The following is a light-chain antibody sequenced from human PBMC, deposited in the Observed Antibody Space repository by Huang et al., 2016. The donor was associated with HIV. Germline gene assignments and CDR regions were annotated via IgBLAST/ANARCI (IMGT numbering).Light chain of an antibody. J-gene: IGKJ1*01. Sequence: DIQMAQSPSSPSASVGDRVTITCRASQDINNYLAWYQQKPGKVPKLLIYAASTLQSGVPSRFSGSGSGTHFTLTISSLQPEDVATYYCQKYNSAPPTFGQGTKVEIK. V-gene: IGKV1-27*01. CDR3: QKYNSAPPT. CDR1: QDINNY. CDR2: AAS.